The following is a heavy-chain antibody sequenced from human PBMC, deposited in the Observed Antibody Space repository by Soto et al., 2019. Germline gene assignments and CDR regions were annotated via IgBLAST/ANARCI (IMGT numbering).Heavy chain of an antibody. CDR1: GGSISSGAYY. Sequence: PSETLSLTCTVSGGSISSGAYYWSRIRQHPGKGLEWIGYIYYSGSTYYNPSLKSRVTISVDTSKNQFSLKLSSVTAADTAVYYCARARWFGELSRPGMDVWGQGTTVTVSS. CDR3: ARARWFGELSRPGMDV. CDR2: IYYSGST. D-gene: IGHD3-10*01. J-gene: IGHJ6*02. V-gene: IGHV4-31*03.